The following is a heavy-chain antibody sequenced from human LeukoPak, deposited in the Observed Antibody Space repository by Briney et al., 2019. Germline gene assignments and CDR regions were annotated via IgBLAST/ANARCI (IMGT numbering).Heavy chain of an antibody. Sequence: GGSLRLSCAASGFNFSSYGMHWVRQAPAKGLEGVAFMRYDGSNKYYADSVKGRFTISRDNSKNTLYLQMNSLRAEDTAVYYCAKDGGVVPAAIGEFDYWGQGTLVTVSS. CDR3: AKDGGVVPAAIGEFDY. J-gene: IGHJ4*02. CDR1: GFNFSSYG. D-gene: IGHD2-2*02. CDR2: MRYDGSNK. V-gene: IGHV3-30*02.